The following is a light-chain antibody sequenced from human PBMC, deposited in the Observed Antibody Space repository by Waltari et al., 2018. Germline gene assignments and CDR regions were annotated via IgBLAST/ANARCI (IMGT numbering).Light chain of an antibody. Sequence: NFMLTQPHSVSGSPGETVTIPCTRSSGSIDSQYVQWYQPRPGSVPTTVIYEDKQRPFGVPDRFSGSIDSSSNSASLTISGLKTEDEAEYYCQSYDTNNRVFGGGTMLTVL. V-gene: IGLV6-57*04. CDR2: EDK. CDR1: SGSIDSQY. J-gene: IGLJ3*02. CDR3: QSYDTNNRV.